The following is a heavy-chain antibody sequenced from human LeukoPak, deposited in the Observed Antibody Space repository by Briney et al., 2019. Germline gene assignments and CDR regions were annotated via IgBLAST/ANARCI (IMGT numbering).Heavy chain of an antibody. CDR2: ITSRGEST. D-gene: IGHD3-22*01. CDR3: ARDRPNYYGSDGHYYRRDGDY. Sequence: GGSLRLSCAASGFTFSIYAMSWVRQAPGKGLQWVSSITSRGESTWYVDSVKGRFAITRDNSENTLYLQMHSLRAEDTAVYYCARDRPNYYGSDGHYYRRDGDYWGRGTLVSVSS. CDR1: GFTFSIYA. V-gene: IGHV3-23*01. J-gene: IGHJ4*02.